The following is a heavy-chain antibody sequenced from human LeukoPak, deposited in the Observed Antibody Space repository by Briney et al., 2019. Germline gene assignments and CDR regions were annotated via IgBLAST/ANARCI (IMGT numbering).Heavy chain of an antibody. CDR2: ISAYNGNT. CDR1: GYTFTSYG. Sequence: ASVKVSCKASGYTFTSYGISWVRQAPGQGLEWMGWISAYNGNTNYAQKLQGRVTMTTDTSTSTAYMELRSLRSDDTAVYYCARTLGYCSRGSCYSYLGPLDYWGQGTLVTVSS. D-gene: IGHD2-15*01. V-gene: IGHV1-18*01. CDR3: ARTLGYCSRGSCYSYLGPLDY. J-gene: IGHJ4*02.